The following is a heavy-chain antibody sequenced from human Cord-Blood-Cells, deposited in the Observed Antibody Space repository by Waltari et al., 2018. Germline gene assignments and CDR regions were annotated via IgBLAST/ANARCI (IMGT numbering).Heavy chain of an antibody. CDR3: AQVLYSSSWYGGFDY. V-gene: IGHV1-2*02. D-gene: IGHD6-13*01. J-gene: IGHJ4*02. CDR2: INPNSGGT. Sequence: QVQLVQSGAEAKMPGASVKVSCKAAGYTFSCYYMHWVRQAPGQGLEWMGWINPNSGGTNYAQKFQGRVTMTRDTSISTAYMELSRLRSDDTAVYYCAQVLYSSSWYGGFDYWGQGTLVTVSS. CDR1: GYTFSCYY.